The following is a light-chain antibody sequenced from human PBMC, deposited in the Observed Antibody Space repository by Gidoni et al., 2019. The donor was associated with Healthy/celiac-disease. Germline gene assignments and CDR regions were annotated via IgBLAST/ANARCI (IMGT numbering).Light chain of an antibody. J-gene: IGKJ2*01. V-gene: IGKV1-5*03. Sequence: DIQMTQSTSTLSASVGDRVTITCRASQSISSWLAWYQQTPGKAPKLLIYKASSLESGVPSRFSGSGSGTEFTLTISSLQPDDFATYYCQQYNSYSGYTFGQGTKLEIK. CDR1: QSISSW. CDR3: QQYNSYSGYT. CDR2: KAS.